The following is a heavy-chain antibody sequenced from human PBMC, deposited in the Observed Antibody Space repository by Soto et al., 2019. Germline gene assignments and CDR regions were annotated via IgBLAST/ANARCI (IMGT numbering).Heavy chain of an antibody. J-gene: IGHJ3*02. CDR2: IVNDGSAK. Sequence: ESGGGVVQPGRSLRLSCAASGFPFSTYGFHWVRQAPGKGLEWVAVIVNDGSAKYHADSVEGRFTISRDNSKDTLYMQMNSLRAVDTAVYYCARDDAFGNENGFDIWGQGTMVTVSS. CDR3: ARDDAFGNENGFDI. V-gene: IGHV3-33*01. CDR1: GFPFSTYG. D-gene: IGHD1-1*01.